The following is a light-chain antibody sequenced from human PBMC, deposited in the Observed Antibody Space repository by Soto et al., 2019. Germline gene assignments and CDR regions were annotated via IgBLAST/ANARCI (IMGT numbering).Light chain of an antibody. J-gene: IGLJ1*01. Sequence: QSALTQPASVSGSPGQSITISCTGTSSEIGDSNYVSLYQQHPGKAPKLVIYDVSNRPSGVSNRFSGSKSANTASLTISGLQAEDEADYYCSSFRSSSTSYVFGTGTKVTVL. CDR2: DVS. V-gene: IGLV2-14*03. CDR3: SSFRSSSTSYV. CDR1: SSEIGDSNY.